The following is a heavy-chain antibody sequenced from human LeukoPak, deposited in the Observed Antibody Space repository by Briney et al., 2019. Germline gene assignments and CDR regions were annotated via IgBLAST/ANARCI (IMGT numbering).Heavy chain of an antibody. CDR2: ISGNDGRT. J-gene: IGHJ4*02. D-gene: IGHD3-3*01. Sequence: PGGSLRLSCAVSGFTFNNYAMNWVSQAPGKGLEWVSAISGNDGRTYYADSVKGRFTISRDNSKKTVYLQMNSLRAEDAAVYYCAKDWADFWSGYFLFDYWGRGTLVTVSS. V-gene: IGHV3-23*01. CDR3: AKDWADFWSGYFLFDY. CDR1: GFTFNNYA.